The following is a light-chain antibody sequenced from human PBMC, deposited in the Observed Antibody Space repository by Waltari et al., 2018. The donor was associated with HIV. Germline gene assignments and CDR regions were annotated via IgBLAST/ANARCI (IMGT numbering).Light chain of an antibody. CDR2: VNS. V-gene: IGLV1-40*01. Sequence: QSVLTQPPSLSGAPGQRVTMSCTGSSSNIGAGYDVHWYQHLPGTAPKLLIYVNSNRPSGVPDRFSGSNSGTSASLAITGLQAEDEADYYCQSYDSSLSDSVFGGGTKLTVL. J-gene: IGLJ3*02. CDR1: SSNIGAGYD. CDR3: QSYDSSLSDSV.